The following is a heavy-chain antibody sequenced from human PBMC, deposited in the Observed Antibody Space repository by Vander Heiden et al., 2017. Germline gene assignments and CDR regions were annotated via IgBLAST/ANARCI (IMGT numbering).Heavy chain of an antibody. D-gene: IGHD2-15*01. CDR3: ARDPKLYGAFGPYFDY. V-gene: IGHV3-48*02. Sequence: EVQLVQSGGGLVQPGGSLRLSCGASGFPFSSYTMPWVRQTPGKGLEWISYISATGVTIYYSQSVEGRFTISRDNVKNSLYLQMNNLREDDTGVYYCARDPKLYGAFGPYFDYWGQGVLVTVA. J-gene: IGHJ4*02. CDR1: GFPFSSYT. CDR2: ISATGVTI.